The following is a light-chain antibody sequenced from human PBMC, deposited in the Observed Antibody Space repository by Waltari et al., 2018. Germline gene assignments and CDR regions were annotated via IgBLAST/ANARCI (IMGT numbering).Light chain of an antibody. Sequence: EIVMTQSPATLSVSPGERATLSCRASQSISSNLAWYQQRPGQAPRLLLYGASTRASDIPDRFRGRGSGTDFTLTISSLQSEDFAVYYCQHYNNWPPLTFGGGTKVDVK. CDR2: GAS. J-gene: IGKJ4*01. V-gene: IGKV3-15*01. CDR1: QSISSN. CDR3: QHYNNWPPLT.